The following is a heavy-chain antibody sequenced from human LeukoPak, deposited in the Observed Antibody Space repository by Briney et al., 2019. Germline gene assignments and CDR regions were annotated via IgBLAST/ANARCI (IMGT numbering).Heavy chain of an antibody. D-gene: IGHD3-22*01. CDR1: GYTFTSYG. CDR3: AREYYYDSSGPNWFDP. CDR2: ISAYNGNT. J-gene: IGHJ5*02. V-gene: IGHV1-18*01. Sequence: ASVKVSCKTPGYTFTSYGISWVRQAPGQGHDWMKWISAYNGNTNYAQKLQGRVTMTTDTSTSTDYMELRSLRSDDTAVYYCAREYYYDSSGPNWFDPWGQGTLVTVSS.